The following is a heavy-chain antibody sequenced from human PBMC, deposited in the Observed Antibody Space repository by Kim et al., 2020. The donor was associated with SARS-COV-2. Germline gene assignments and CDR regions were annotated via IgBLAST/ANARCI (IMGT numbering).Heavy chain of an antibody. J-gene: IGHJ4*02. CDR3: ARTVASTVTTDY. V-gene: IGHV2-70*01. Sequence: KYASTSVKTRLTISKDTSKNQVVLTMTNMDPVDTATYYCARTVASTVTTDYWGQGTLVTVSS. CDR2: K. D-gene: IGHD4-17*01.